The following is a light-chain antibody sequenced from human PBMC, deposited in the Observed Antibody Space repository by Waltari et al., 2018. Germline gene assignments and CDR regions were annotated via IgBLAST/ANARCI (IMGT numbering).Light chain of an antibody. Sequence: QSVLTQPPSVSEAPRQRVTISCSGGSSNIGNNAVNWYQQLPGKAPKLLIYYDDLLPSGVSDRFSGSKSGTSASLAISGLQSEDEADYYCAAWDDSLSGYVFGTGTKVTVL. CDR2: YDD. CDR1: SSNIGNNA. V-gene: IGLV1-36*01. CDR3: AAWDDSLSGYV. J-gene: IGLJ1*01.